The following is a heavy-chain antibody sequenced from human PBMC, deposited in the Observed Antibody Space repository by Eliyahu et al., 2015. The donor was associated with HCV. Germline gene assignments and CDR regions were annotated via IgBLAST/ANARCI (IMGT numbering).Heavy chain of an antibody. V-gene: IGHV3-7*01. Sequence: EVQLVESGGGLVQPGGSLRLSCAASGFTXSSYWMSWVRQAPGKGLEWVANIKQDGSEKYYVDSVKGRFTISRDNAKNSLYLQMNSLRAEDTAVYYCARTPSPYGSVYAFDIWGQGTMVTVSS. J-gene: IGHJ3*02. CDR3: ARTPSPYGSVYAFDI. D-gene: IGHD3-10*01. CDR1: GFTXSSYW. CDR2: IKQDGSEK.